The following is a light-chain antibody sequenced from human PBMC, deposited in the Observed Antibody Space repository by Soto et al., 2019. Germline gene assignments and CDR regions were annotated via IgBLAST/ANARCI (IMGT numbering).Light chain of an antibody. CDR2: EVS. CDR1: SSDVGAYNY. J-gene: IGLJ2*01. CDR3: SYFTSSNPVV. Sequence: QSVLTQPASASGSPGQSITISCTGTSSDVGAYNYVSWYQHHPGKAPKLMISEVSKRPSGVSNRFSGSKSGNTASLTISGQPDDDEAHYCCSYFTSSNPVVFGGGTKLTVL. V-gene: IGLV2-14*01.